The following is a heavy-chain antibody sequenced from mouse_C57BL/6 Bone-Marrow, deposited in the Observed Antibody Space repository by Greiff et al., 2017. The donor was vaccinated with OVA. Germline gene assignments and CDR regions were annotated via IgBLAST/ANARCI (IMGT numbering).Heavy chain of an antibody. CDR1: GYTFTDYY. Sequence: EVKLMESGPVLVKPGASVKMSCKASGYTFTDYYMNWVKQSHGKSLEWIGVINPYNGGTSYNQKFKGKATLTVDKSSSTAYMELNSLTSDDSAVYYCARWILRYLDYFDYWGQGTTLTVSS. J-gene: IGHJ2*01. D-gene: IGHD1-1*01. V-gene: IGHV1-19*01. CDR2: INPYNGGT. CDR3: ARWILRYLDYFDY.